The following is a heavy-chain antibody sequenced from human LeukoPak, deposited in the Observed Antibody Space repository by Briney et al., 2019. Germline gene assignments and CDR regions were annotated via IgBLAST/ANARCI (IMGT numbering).Heavy chain of an antibody. CDR1: GYTFTNYP. J-gene: IGHJ4*02. Sequence: ASVKVSCKASGYTFTNYPMHWVRQAPGQRLEWMGWIDAGNGNTKYSQKFQGRVTITRDTSASTAYMELRSLRSDDTAVYYCARLSSGWFSYFDYWGQGTLVTVSS. CDR2: IDAGNGNT. D-gene: IGHD6-19*01. V-gene: IGHV1-3*01. CDR3: ARLSSGWFSYFDY.